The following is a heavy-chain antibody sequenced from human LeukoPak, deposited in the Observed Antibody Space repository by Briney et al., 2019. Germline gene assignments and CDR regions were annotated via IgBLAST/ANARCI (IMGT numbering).Heavy chain of an antibody. CDR1: GYSFTNYW. J-gene: IGHJ4*02. CDR3: ARRVGCSSSSCRADY. D-gene: IGHD2-2*01. V-gene: IGHV5-51*01. Sequence: GESLKISCKASGYSFTNYWIGWVRQMPGKGLEGMGIIYPGDSKTIYSPSFQGQVTISADKSITTAYLKWSSLKASDTAIYYCARRVGCSSSSCRADYWGQGTLVTVYS. CDR2: IYPGDSKT.